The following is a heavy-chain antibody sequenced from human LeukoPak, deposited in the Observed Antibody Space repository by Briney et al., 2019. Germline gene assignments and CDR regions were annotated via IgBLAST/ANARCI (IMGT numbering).Heavy chain of an antibody. Sequence: ASVKVSCKASGGTFSRYGFTWVRQAPGHGLEWMGGIIPMFGSANYAQKFQGRVTITADKSTSTAYMELSSLRSEDTAVYYCARGCSSTSCTFAFDIWGQGTMVTVSS. J-gene: IGHJ3*02. V-gene: IGHV1-69*06. CDR3: ARGCSSTSCTFAFDI. CDR2: IIPMFGSA. D-gene: IGHD2-2*01. CDR1: GGTFSRYG.